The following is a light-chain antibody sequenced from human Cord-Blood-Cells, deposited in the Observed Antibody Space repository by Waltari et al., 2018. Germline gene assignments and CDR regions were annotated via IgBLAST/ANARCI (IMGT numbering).Light chain of an antibody. V-gene: IGLV2-14*01. CDR2: DVS. J-gene: IGLJ2*01. CDR3: SSYTSSSTLV. Sequence: QSALTQPASVSGSPGQSLTISCTGTSSDVCCYNYVSWYQQHPGKAPKLMIYDVSNRPSGVSNRFSGSKSGNTASLTISGLQAEDEADYYCSSYTSSSTLVFGGGTKLTVL. CDR1: SSDVCCYNY.